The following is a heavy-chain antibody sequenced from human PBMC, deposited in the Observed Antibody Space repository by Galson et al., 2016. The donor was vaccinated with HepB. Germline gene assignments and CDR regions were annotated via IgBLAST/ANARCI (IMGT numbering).Heavy chain of an antibody. D-gene: IGHD2-15*01. Sequence: SETLSLTCAVYGGSFSGYYWTWIRQPPGKGLEWIGEINDSGSTTYNPSLKRRVTISEDASKNQFSLKLRSVTSADTAVYYCAKSPGNCSGCSCYPRYYYYYMDVWGKGTTVTVSS. V-gene: IGHV4-34*01. CDR2: INDSGST. J-gene: IGHJ6*03. CDR1: GGSFSGYY. CDR3: AKSPGNCSGCSCYPRYYYYYMDV.